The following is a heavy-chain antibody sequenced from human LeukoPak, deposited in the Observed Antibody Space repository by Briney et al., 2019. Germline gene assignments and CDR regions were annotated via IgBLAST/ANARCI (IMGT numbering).Heavy chain of an antibody. Sequence: PSETLSLTCTISGSSITSVSHYWGWIRQPPGKGLEWIGEINHSGKTNYNPSLNRRVTVSVDTSKNQFSLKLRSLTAADTAVYYCARGGYFDLWGRGTLVTVSS. CDR1: GSSITSVSHY. V-gene: IGHV4-39*07. CDR3: ARGGYFDL. J-gene: IGHJ2*01. CDR2: INHSGKT.